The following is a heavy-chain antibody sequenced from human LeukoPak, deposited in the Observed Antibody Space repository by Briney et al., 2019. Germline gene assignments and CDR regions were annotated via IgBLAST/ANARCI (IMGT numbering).Heavy chain of an antibody. CDR2: VSWNSGGI. Sequence: GGSLRLSCATSGFTFDDYALHWVRQAPGKGLEWVSSVSWNSGGIHYADPVKGRFTISRDSAKNSLYLQMNSLRAEDTAFYYCVKGYTYGNSYYFDYWGQGTLVTVSS. D-gene: IGHD5-18*01. CDR1: GFTFDDYA. V-gene: IGHV3-9*01. CDR3: VKGYTYGNSYYFDY. J-gene: IGHJ4*02.